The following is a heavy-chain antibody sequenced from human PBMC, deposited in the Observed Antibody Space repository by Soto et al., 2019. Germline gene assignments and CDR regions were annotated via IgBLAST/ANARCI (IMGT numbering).Heavy chain of an antibody. CDR3: ARGGHVVVVTAALDY. J-gene: IGHJ4*02. CDR1: GDTFTEYY. D-gene: IGHD2-21*02. Sequence: QVQLMQSGAEVKKPGASVKVSCKASGDTFTEYYIHWVRQAPGQGLEWMGTVNPSGGHTTYAQHCLGRGTMARDTASSTLYMELTSLTSEDTAVYYCARGGHVVVVTAALDYWGKGTLGTVSS. CDR2: VNPSGGHT. V-gene: IGHV1-46*01.